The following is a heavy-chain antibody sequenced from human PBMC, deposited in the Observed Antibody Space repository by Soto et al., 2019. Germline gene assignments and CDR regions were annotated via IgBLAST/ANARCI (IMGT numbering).Heavy chain of an antibody. Sequence: PLEILSLPCAVFWGSFRGFYGRWIRQPPGKGLEWIGEINHSGSTNYNPSLKSRVTISVDTSKNQFSLKLSSVTAADTAVYYCARLVAVAGNYGMDVWGQGTTVTVSS. V-gene: IGHV4-34*01. CDR3: ARLVAVAGNYGMDV. D-gene: IGHD6-19*01. J-gene: IGHJ6*02. CDR1: WGSFRGFY. CDR2: INHSGST.